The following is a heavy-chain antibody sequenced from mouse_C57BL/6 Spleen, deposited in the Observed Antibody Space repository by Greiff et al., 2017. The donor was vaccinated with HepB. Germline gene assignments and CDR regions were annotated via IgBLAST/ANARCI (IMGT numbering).Heavy chain of an antibody. CDR2: INPNNGGT. D-gene: IGHD2-2*01. CDR3: ARYGYDGWYFDV. Sequence: VQLQQSGPELVKPGASVKISCKASGYTFTDYYMNWVKQSHGKSLEWIGDINPNNGGTSYNQKFKGKATLTVDKSSSTAYMELRSLTSEDSAVYYCARYGYDGWYFDVWGTGTTVTVSS. J-gene: IGHJ1*03. CDR1: GYTFTDYY. V-gene: IGHV1-26*01.